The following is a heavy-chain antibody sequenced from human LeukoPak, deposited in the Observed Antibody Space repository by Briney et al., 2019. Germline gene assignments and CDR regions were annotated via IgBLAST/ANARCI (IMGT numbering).Heavy chain of an antibody. CDR3: ARRRDFIDY. CDR1: GFTLSDYY. Sequence: PGGSLRLSCAASGFTLSDYYMSWIHQAPGKGLEWVSYSSSSGSTIYYADSVKGRFAISRDNDKNSLYLQMNSLRAEDTAVYYCARRRDFIDYWGQGTLVTVSS. V-gene: IGHV3-11*01. D-gene: IGHD3/OR15-3a*01. CDR2: SSSSGSTI. J-gene: IGHJ4*02.